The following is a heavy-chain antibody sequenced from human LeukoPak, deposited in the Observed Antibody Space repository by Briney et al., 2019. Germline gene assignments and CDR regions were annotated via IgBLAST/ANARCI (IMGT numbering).Heavy chain of an antibody. CDR2: IIPIFGTA. J-gene: IGHJ3*02. CDR3: ARGQGGRAFDI. CDR1: GYTFTSYD. Sequence: SVKVSCKASGYTFTSYDISWVRQAPGQGLEWMGGIIPIFGTANYAQKFQGRVTITADESTSTAYMELSSLRSEDTAVYYCARGQGGRAFDIWGQGTMVTVSS. V-gene: IGHV1-69*13. D-gene: IGHD3-16*01.